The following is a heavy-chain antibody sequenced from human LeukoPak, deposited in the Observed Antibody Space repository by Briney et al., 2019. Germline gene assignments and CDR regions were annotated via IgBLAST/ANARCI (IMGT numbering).Heavy chain of an antibody. Sequence: GGSLRLSCAASGFTFSLYAMSWVRQTPGKGLEWVSVISGGGGSTYYADSVKGRFTISRDNSKNTLYLQMNSLRAEDTAVYYCAKDDTVVVTAIPNWFDPWGQGTLVTVSS. CDR3: AKDDTVVVTAIPNWFDP. V-gene: IGHV3-23*01. J-gene: IGHJ5*02. D-gene: IGHD2-21*02. CDR1: GFTFSLYA. CDR2: ISGGGGST.